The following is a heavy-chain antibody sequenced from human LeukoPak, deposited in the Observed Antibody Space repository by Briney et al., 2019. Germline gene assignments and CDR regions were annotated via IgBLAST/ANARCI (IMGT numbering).Heavy chain of an antibody. D-gene: IGHD1-14*01. J-gene: IGHJ6*02. Sequence: SETLSLTCTVSGGSISSSGYYWGWIRQPPGKGLEWIGSIYYSGSTYYNPSLKSRVTISEDTSKNQFSLKLSSVTAADTAVYYCARDRNLYYYGMDVWGQGTTVTVSS. CDR1: GGSISSSGYY. CDR3: ARDRNLYYYGMDV. CDR2: IYYSGST. V-gene: IGHV4-39*07.